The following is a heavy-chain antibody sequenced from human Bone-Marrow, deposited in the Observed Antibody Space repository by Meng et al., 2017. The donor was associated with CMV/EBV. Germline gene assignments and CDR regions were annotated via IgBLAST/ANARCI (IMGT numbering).Heavy chain of an antibody. D-gene: IGHD3-16*01. Sequence: GGSLRLSCAASGFTFSSYGMHWVRQAPGKGLEWVSSISSSSSYIYYADSVKGRFTISRDNAKNSLYLQMNSLRAEDTAVYYCAREWISTMIGVGEEEAFDIWGQGTMVTVSS. CDR3: AREWISTMIGVGEEEAFDI. CDR2: ISSSSSYI. V-gene: IGHV3-21*01. J-gene: IGHJ3*02. CDR1: GFTFSSYG.